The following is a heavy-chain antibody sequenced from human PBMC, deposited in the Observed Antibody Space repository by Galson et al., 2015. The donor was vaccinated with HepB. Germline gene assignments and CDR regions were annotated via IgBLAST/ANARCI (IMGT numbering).Heavy chain of an antibody. D-gene: IGHD1-1*01. J-gene: IGHJ5*02. CDR3: ARIVNDAPSATVNWFDP. Sequence: SVKVSCKASGYTFTSYAMHWVRQAPGQRLEWMGWINAGNGNTKYSQKFQGRVTITRDTSASTAYMELSSLRSEDTAVYYCARIVNDAPSATVNWFDPWGQGTLVTVSS. CDR2: INAGNGNT. V-gene: IGHV1-3*01. CDR1: GYTFTSYA.